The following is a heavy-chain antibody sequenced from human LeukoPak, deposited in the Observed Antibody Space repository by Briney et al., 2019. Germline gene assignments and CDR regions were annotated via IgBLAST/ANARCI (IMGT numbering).Heavy chain of an antibody. CDR2: INPNSGGT. CDR1: GYTFTDYY. Sequence: ASVKVSCKASGYTFTDYYMHWVRQAPGQGLEWMGWINPNSGGTNYAQKFQGRVTMTRDTSISTVYMELSRLRSDDTAVYYCARDNDSRDPPHFDYWGQGTLVTVSS. V-gene: IGHV1-2*02. J-gene: IGHJ4*02. D-gene: IGHD3-16*01. CDR3: ARDNDSRDPPHFDY.